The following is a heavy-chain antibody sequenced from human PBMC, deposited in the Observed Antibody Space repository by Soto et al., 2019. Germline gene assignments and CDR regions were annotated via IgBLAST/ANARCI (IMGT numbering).Heavy chain of an antibody. CDR2: ISSSSSYI. D-gene: IGHD2-2*02. Sequence: GGSVRLSCAASGVTFSSYSMNWVRQAPGKGLEWVSSISSSSSYIYYADSVKGRFTISRDNAKNSLYLQMNSLRAEDTAVYYCARDPFVVVPAAIGLIPLSPVTRGDAFYLRVRETRVT. V-gene: IGHV3-21*01. J-gene: IGHJ3*01. CDR1: GVTFSSYS. CDR3: ARDPFVVVPAAIGLIPLSPVTRGDAFYL.